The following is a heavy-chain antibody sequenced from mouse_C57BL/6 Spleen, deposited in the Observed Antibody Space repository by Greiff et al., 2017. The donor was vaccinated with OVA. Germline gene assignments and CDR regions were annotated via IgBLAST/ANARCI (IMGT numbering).Heavy chain of an antibody. CDR1: GYSITSGYY. CDR3: ARYGSSWYFDV. CDR2: ISYDGSN. Sequence: EVKLMESGPGLVKPSQSLSLTCSVTGYSITSGYYWNWIRQFPGNKLEWMGYISYDGSNNYNPSLKNRISITRDTSKNQFFLKLNSVTTEDTATYYCARYGSSWYFDVWGTGTTVTVSS. J-gene: IGHJ1*03. V-gene: IGHV3-6*01. D-gene: IGHD1-1*01.